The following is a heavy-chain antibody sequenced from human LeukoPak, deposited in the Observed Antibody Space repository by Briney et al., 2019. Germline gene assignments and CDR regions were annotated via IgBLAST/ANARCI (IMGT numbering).Heavy chain of an antibody. CDR1: GYTFTGYY. CDR2: INPNSGGT. V-gene: IGHV1-2*02. Sequence: GASVKVSCKASGYTFTGYYMHWVRQAPGQGLEWMGWINPNSGGTNYAQKFQGRVTMTRDTSISTAYMELSRLRSDDTAVYYCARHRRVGAIDAFDIWGQGTMVTVSS. CDR3: ARHRRVGAIDAFDI. J-gene: IGHJ3*02. D-gene: IGHD1-26*01.